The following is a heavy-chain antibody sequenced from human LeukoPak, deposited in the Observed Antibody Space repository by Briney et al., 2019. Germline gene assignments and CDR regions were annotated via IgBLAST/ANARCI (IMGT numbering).Heavy chain of an antibody. CDR3: AELGITMIGGV. V-gene: IGHV3-48*03. CDR2: ISSSGSTI. CDR1: GFSFSSYE. J-gene: IGHJ6*04. D-gene: IGHD3-10*02. Sequence: GGSLRLSCAASGFSFSSYEMNWVRQAPGKGLEWVSYISSSGSTIYYADSVKGRFTISRDNAKNSLYLQMNSLRAEDTAVYYCAELGITMIGGVWGKGTTVTVSS.